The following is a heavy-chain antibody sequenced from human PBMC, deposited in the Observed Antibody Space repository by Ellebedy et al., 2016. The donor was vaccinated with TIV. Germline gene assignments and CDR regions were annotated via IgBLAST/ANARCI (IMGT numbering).Heavy chain of an antibody. CDR2: INQDGSYK. D-gene: IGHD3-10*01. Sequence: PGGSLRLSCAASGFTFSNYWMAWVRQAPGKGLEWVANINQDGSYKHYVDSVRGRFTISRDNAKNSLYLQMNSLRDEDTAVYYCARDRYASGSHRDWGQGTQVTVSS. CDR1: GFTFSNYW. J-gene: IGHJ4*02. CDR3: ARDRYASGSHRD. V-gene: IGHV3-7*01.